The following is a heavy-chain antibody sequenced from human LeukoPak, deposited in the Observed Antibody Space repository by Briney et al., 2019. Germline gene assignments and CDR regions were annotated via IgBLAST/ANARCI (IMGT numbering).Heavy chain of an antibody. D-gene: IGHD5-24*01. Sequence: ASVKVSCKASGDTFSSYAISWVRQAPGQGLEWMGGIIPIFGTANYAQKFQGRVTITTDESTSTAYMELSSLRSEDTAVYYCAREIPEMATTYYYYYYMDVWGKGTTVTVSS. CDR3: AREIPEMATTYYYYYYMDV. V-gene: IGHV1-69*05. J-gene: IGHJ6*03. CDR2: IIPIFGTA. CDR1: GDTFSSYA.